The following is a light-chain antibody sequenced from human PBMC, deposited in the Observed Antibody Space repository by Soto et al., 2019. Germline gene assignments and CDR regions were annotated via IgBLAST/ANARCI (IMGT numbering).Light chain of an antibody. J-gene: IGKJ1*01. CDR1: ESISSW. Sequence: DIQMTQSPPALSASAGDRVTITCRASESISSWLAWYQQKPGKAPNVLIYKASNLERGVPSRFSGSGSGTVFTLTISSLEPEDFATYHCQQYDSFPWTFGQGTKVDIK. CDR2: KAS. CDR3: QQYDSFPWT. V-gene: IGKV1-5*03.